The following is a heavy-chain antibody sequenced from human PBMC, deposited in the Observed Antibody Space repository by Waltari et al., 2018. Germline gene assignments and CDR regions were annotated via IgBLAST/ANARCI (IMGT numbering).Heavy chain of an antibody. Sequence: QVQLQESGPGLVKPSETLSLTCTVSGGSISSYYWSWIRQPPGKGLEWIGYIYYSGSTNNNPSLKSRVTISVDTSKNQFSLKLSSVTAADTAVYYGASFSRGPGGAFFDYGGQGTLVTVSS. J-gene: IGHJ4*02. CDR3: ASFSRGPGGAFFDY. D-gene: IGHD3-10*01. V-gene: IGHV4-59*01. CDR2: IYYSGST. CDR1: GGSISSYY.